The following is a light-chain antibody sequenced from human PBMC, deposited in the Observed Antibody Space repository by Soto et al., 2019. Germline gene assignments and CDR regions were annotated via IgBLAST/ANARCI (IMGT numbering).Light chain of an antibody. V-gene: IGKV1-13*02. CDR2: DAS. Sequence: AIQLTQSPSSLSASVGDRVTITCRASQGISSALAWYQQKPGKAPKLLIYDASSLESGVPSRFSGSGSGTDFTLTISSLQPEDFATYYCPQFNSYPPLTFGGGTKV. CDR1: QGISSA. CDR3: PQFNSYPPLT. J-gene: IGKJ4*01.